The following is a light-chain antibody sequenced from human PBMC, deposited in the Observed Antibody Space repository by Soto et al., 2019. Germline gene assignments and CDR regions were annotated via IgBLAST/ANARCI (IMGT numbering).Light chain of an antibody. CDR1: RSDVGSYNL. Sequence: QSALTQPASVSGSPGQSVTISCTGPRSDVGSYNLVSWYQQHPGKASKLMIYEGSKRPSGVSNRFSGSKSGNTASLTISGLQAEDEADYYCCSYAGSSTYVFGTGTKVTVL. CDR3: CSYAGSSTYV. CDR2: EGS. J-gene: IGLJ1*01. V-gene: IGLV2-23*01.